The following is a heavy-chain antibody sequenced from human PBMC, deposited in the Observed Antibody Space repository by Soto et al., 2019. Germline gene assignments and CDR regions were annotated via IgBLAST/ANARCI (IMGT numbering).Heavy chain of an antibody. V-gene: IGHV1-69*01. CDR1: GGTFSDHA. J-gene: IGHJ6*02. Sequence: QVQLVQSGTEVKMPGSSVKVSCKAFGGTFSDHAVSWVRQASGQGLEWMGVINPFFKGTKYAQKFQGRLTITADDSTSTAYMDLYSLISEDTAVYYCARDVQVNYFDNTYHYYAMDVWGQGTTVIVSS. CDR2: INPFFKGT. CDR3: ARDVQVNYFDNTYHYYAMDV. D-gene: IGHD3-9*01.